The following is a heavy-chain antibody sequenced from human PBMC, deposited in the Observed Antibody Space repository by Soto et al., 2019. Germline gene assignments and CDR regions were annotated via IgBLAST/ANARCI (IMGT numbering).Heavy chain of an antibody. Sequence: ASVEVTCKASVDTFNVYEIHCVQQAKRQGLEWMGWINPNSGGTNYAQKFQGWVTMTRDTSISTAYMELSRLRSDDTAVYYCARDRGGEEVAENLFDTWGQGKMVTFSS. D-gene: IGHD3-16*01. CDR3: ARDRGGEEVAENLFDT. V-gene: IGHV1-2*04. J-gene: IGHJ3*02. CDR1: VDTFNVYE. CDR2: INPNSGGT.